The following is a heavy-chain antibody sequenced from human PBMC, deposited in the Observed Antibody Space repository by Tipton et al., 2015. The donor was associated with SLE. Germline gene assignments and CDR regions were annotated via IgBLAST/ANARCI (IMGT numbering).Heavy chain of an antibody. D-gene: IGHD3-3*01. J-gene: IGHJ1*01. CDR3: ARGRITIFGAQDFQH. Sequence: SLRLSCTASGFTFSTYGMHWVRQAPGKGLEWVAVVWFDGSNKDYADSVKGRFTVSRDNSKNTLYLQMNSLRAEDTAVYYCARGRITIFGAQDFQHWGLGTLVTVSS. CDR2: VWFDGSNK. CDR1: GFTFSTYG. V-gene: IGHV3-33*01.